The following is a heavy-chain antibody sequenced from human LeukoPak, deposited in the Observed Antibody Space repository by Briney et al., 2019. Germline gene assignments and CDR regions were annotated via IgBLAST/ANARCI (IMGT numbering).Heavy chain of an antibody. CDR3: ARVGSSGWYTGAFDI. CDR2: IIPIFGTA. CDR1: RGTFSSYT. J-gene: IGHJ3*02. Sequence: GASVKVSCKASRGTFSSYTISWVRQAPGQGLEWMGGIIPIFGTANYAQKFQGRVTITADESTSTAYMELSSLRSEDTAVYYCARVGSSGWYTGAFDIWGQGTMVTVSS. D-gene: IGHD6-19*01. V-gene: IGHV1-69*13.